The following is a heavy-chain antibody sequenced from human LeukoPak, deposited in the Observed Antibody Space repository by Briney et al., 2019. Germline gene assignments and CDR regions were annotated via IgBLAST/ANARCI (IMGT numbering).Heavy chain of an antibody. CDR2: IYPGESDT. Sequence: GGSLRLSCKGSGYSFTKYWIGWVRQMRGKGLEWMGIIYPGESDTKYSPSFQGQVTISADKSISTAYLQWSSLKASDTAMYYCAINSGSFDSWGQGTLVTVSS. D-gene: IGHD3-10*01. CDR3: AINSGSFDS. V-gene: IGHV5-51*01. J-gene: IGHJ4*02. CDR1: GYSFTKYW.